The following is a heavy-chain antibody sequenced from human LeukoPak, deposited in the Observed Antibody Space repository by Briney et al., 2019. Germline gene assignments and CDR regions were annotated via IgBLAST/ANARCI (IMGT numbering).Heavy chain of an antibody. CDR2: IYYSGST. CDR3: ARVIRGVIDF. V-gene: IGHV4-39*01. Sequence: SETLSLTCTVSGGSISSSSYYWGWIRQPPGKGLEWIGSIYYSGSTYYNPSLKSRVTISVDTSKNQFSLKLSSVTPEDTAVYYCARVIRGVIDFWGQGTLVTVSS. J-gene: IGHJ4*02. D-gene: IGHD3-10*01. CDR1: GGSISSSSYY.